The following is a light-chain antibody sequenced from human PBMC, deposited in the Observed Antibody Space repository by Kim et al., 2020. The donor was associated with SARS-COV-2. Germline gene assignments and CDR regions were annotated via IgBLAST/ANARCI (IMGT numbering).Light chain of an antibody. CDR2: AAS. J-gene: IGKJ3*01. CDR3: QQSYSTPRFT. V-gene: IGKV1-39*01. CDR1: QSISSY. Sequence: GDRVTITCRASQSISSYLNWYQQKPGKAPKLLIYAASSLQSGVPSRFSGSGSGTDFTLTISSLQPEDFATYYCQQSYSTPRFTFGPGTKVDIK.